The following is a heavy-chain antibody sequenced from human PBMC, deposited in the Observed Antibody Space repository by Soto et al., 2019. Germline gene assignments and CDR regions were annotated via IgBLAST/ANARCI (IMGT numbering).Heavy chain of an antibody. CDR3: ANWHERKHAYDV. D-gene: IGHD1-1*01. J-gene: IGHJ3*01. V-gene: IGHV3-53*01. Sequence: DVQLVESGGGLIQPGESLRLSCAAFGLTISGQKYVAWVRQAPGKGLEWVSALYDVDGSFYADSVKGRFTTSSDSSKTTVYHQMNDLRPDDTAVYYCANWHERKHAYDVWGQGTTVSVSS. CDR1: GLTISGQKY. CDR2: LYDVDGS.